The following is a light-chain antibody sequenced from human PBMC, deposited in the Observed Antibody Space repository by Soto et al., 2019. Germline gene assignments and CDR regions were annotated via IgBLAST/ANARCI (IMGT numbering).Light chain of an antibody. CDR3: QQRYSWLRA. CDR2: GAS. CDR1: QSVRSE. V-gene: IGKV3-15*01. J-gene: IGKJ1*01. Sequence: EIVMTQSPASLSVSPGERVTLSCRASQSVRSELAWYQQKSGQPPRLLIYGASTRATGIPARFSGSGSGTEFTLTINDLQSEDFAVYYCQQRYSWLRAFGPGTKVDIK.